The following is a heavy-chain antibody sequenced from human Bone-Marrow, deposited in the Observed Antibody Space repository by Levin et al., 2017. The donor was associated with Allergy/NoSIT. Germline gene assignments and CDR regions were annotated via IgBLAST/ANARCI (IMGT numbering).Heavy chain of an antibody. J-gene: IGHJ1*01. D-gene: IGHD3-22*01. CDR2: IYWNDDK. CDR1: GFSLCTSGVG. Sequence: SGPTLVKPTQTLTLTCTFSGFSLCTSGVGVGWIRQPPGKALEWLALIYWNDDKRYSPSLKSRLTITKDTSKNQVVLTMTNMDPVDTATYYCAHGRHYYDSSGYYPEYFQHWGQGTLVTVSS. CDR3: AHGRHYYDSSGYYPEYFQH. V-gene: IGHV2-5*01.